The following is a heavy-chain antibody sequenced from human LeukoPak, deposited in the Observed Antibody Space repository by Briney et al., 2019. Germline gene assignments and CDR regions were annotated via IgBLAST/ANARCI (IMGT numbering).Heavy chain of an antibody. CDR3: ARPHSSGWYGGFDI. CDR2: IYYSGGT. D-gene: IGHD6-19*01. V-gene: IGHV4-59*08. J-gene: IGHJ3*02. Sequence: SETLSLTCTVSGGSITGYYWSWIRQPPGKGLEWIGYIYYSGGTSYNPSLKSRVTISLDTSKNQFSLKLRSVTAADTAVYYCARPHSSGWYGGFDIWGQGTMVTVSS. CDR1: GGSITGYY.